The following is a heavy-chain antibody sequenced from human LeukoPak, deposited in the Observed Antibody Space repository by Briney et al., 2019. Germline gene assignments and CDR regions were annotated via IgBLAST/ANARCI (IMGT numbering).Heavy chain of an antibody. CDR3: ARDVGIAARRSDY. V-gene: IGHV4-4*09. J-gene: IGHJ4*02. CDR2: IYTSGSN. D-gene: IGHD6-6*01. Sequence: PSETLSLTCTLPGGSLSSYFRSWVRPPPGKGLEWIGYIYTSGSNNYNPSLKSRVTISVDTSKNQFSLKLSSVTAADTAVYYCARDVGIAARRSDYWGQGTLVTVSS. CDR1: GGSLSSYF.